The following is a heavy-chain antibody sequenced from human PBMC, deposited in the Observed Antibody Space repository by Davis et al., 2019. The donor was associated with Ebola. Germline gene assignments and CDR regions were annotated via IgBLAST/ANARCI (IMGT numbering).Heavy chain of an antibody. CDR1: GFTFSSYE. Sequence: PGGSLRLSCAASGFTFSSYEMNWVRQAPGKGLEWVSSISSSSSYIYYADSVKGRFTISRDNAKNSLYLQMNSLRAEDTAVYYCARVRVKQWLMVDYWGQGTLVTVSS. V-gene: IGHV3-21*01. CDR2: ISSSSSYI. D-gene: IGHD6-19*01. J-gene: IGHJ4*02. CDR3: ARVRVKQWLMVDY.